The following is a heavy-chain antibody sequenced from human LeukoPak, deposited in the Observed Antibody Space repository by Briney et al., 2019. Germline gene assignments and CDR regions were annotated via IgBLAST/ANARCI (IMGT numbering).Heavy chain of an antibody. V-gene: IGHV4-39*01. D-gene: IGHD5-18*01. J-gene: IGHJ5*02. CDR3: ARREDTAIRT. CDR2: IYYSGST. Sequence: KASETLSLTCTVSGGSISSSSYYWGWIRQPPGKGLEWIGSIYYSGSTYYNPSLKSRVTISVDTSKSQFSLKLSSVTAADTAVYYCARREDTAIRTWGQGTLVTVSS. CDR1: GGSISSSSYY.